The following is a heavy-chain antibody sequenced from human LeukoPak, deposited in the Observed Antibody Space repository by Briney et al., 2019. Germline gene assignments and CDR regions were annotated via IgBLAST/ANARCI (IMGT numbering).Heavy chain of an antibody. CDR3: AGVGGFAGSSSDAFDI. Sequence: ASVKVSCKASGYTFTGYYMHWVRQAPGQGLEWMGWINPNSGGTNYAQKFQGRVTMTRDTSISTAYMELSRLRSDDTAVYYCAGVGGFAGSSSDAFDIWGQGTMVTVSS. D-gene: IGHD3-10*01. V-gene: IGHV1-2*02. CDR1: GYTFTGYY. J-gene: IGHJ3*02. CDR2: INPNSGGT.